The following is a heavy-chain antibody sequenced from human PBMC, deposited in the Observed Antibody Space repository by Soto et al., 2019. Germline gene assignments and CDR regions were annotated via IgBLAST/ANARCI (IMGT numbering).Heavy chain of an antibody. D-gene: IGHD4-17*01. CDR3: ARVGATVTSQALGFDH. CDR1: GGSISSHY. Sequence: SEALSVTCTVSGGSISSHYWSWVRQPPGKGLEWIGYLYYTGSTNYNASLKSQVTMSLDTSKNQFSLMLTSVTAADTAVYYCARVGATVTSQALGFDHWGQGILVTVS. J-gene: IGHJ4*02. V-gene: IGHV4-59*11. CDR2: LYYTGST.